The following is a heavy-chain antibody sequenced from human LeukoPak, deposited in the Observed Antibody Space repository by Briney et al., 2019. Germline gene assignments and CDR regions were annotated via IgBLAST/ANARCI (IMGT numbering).Heavy chain of an antibody. CDR3: AKAYSNYEKYYYYYMDV. CDR1: GYTFTSYY. J-gene: IGHJ6*03. D-gene: IGHD4-11*01. V-gene: IGHV1-46*01. CDR2: INPSGGST. Sequence: ASVEVSCKASGYTFTSYYMHWVRQAPGQGLEWMGIINPSGGSTSYAQKFQGRVTMTRDTSTSTVYMELSSLRSEDTAVYYCAKAYSNYEKYYYYYMDVWGNGTTVTVSS.